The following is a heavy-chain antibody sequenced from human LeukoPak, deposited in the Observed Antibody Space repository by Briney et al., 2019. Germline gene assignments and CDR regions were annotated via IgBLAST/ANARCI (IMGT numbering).Heavy chain of an antibody. D-gene: IGHD1-26*01. J-gene: IGHJ4*02. CDR2: ISGSGGST. Sequence: GGSLRLSCAASGFTFSSHAMSWVRQAPGKGLEWVSAISGSGGSTYYADSVKGRFTISRDNSKNTLYLQMNSLRAEDTAVYYCAKDVSGVGYFDYWGQGTLVTVSS. CDR3: AKDVSGVGYFDY. V-gene: IGHV3-23*01. CDR1: GFTFSSHA.